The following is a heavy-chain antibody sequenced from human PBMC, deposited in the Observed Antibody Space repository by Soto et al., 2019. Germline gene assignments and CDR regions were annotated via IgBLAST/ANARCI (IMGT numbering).Heavy chain of an antibody. CDR3: ARDRGGNSGYFQH. Sequence: SETLSLTCTVSGGSISSYYWSWIRQPPGKGLEWIGYIYYSGSTYYNPSLKSRVTISVDTSKNQFSLKLSSVTAADTAVYYCARDRGGNSGYFQHWGQGTLVTVS. D-gene: IGHD2-21*02. V-gene: IGHV4-59*12. CDR2: IYYSGST. J-gene: IGHJ1*01. CDR1: GGSISSYY.